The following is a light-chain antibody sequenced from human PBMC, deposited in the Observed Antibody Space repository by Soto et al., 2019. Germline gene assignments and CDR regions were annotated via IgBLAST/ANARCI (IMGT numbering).Light chain of an antibody. V-gene: IGLV3-21*04. Sequence: SYELTQPPSVSVAPGKTARITCGGNNVGSKSVHWYQQKPGQAPVLVIYSDSDRPSAIPERFSGSNSGNTATLTINRVEAGDEADYYCQVWDSGSDHVVFGGGTKLT. CDR1: NVGSKS. J-gene: IGLJ3*02. CDR2: SDS. CDR3: QVWDSGSDHVV.